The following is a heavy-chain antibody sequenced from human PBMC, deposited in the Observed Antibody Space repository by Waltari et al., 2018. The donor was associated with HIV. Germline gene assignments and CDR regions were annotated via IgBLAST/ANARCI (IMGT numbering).Heavy chain of an antibody. J-gene: IGHJ2*01. D-gene: IGHD3-10*01. V-gene: IGHV4-31*03. CDR3: ARDSVTMVQGVIITGSWYFDL. CDR1: GCSISSGGYY. CDR2: IYYSGST. Sequence: QVQLQESGPGLVKPSQTLSLTCTVSGCSISSGGYYWSWIRQHPGKGLEWIGYIYYSGSTYYNPSLKSRVTISVDTSKNQFSLKLSSVTAADTAVYYCARDSVTMVQGVIITGSWYFDLWGRGTLVTVSS.